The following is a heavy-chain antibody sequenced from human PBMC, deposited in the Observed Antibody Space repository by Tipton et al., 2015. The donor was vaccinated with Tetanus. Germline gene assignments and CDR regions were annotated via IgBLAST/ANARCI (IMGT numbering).Heavy chain of an antibody. CDR1: GGSVRSGDYQ. CDR2: ISYSGGT. J-gene: IGHJ4*02. Sequence: LRLSCTVSGGSVRSGDYQWNWIRQPPGKGLGWLAYISYSGGTNSNYALKSRITISRDTSKNQISLKLTSVTAADTAVYYCARANYNFPKKGPFDSWGQGTLVIVSS. CDR3: ARANYNFPKKGPFDS. V-gene: IGHV4-61*08. D-gene: IGHD3-3*01.